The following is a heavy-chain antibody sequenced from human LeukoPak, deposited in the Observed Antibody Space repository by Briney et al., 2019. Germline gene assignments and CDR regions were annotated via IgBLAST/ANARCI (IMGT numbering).Heavy chain of an antibody. Sequence: GRSLRLSWAASGFTFSSYGMHWVRQAPGKGLEWVAVISYDGSNKYYADSVKGRFTISRDNCKNTLYLQMNSLRAEDTAVYYCAKDLPAATIYYYYGMDVWGQGTTVTVSS. V-gene: IGHV3-30*18. CDR2: ISYDGSNK. CDR1: GFTFSSYG. D-gene: IGHD2-2*01. J-gene: IGHJ6*02. CDR3: AKDLPAATIYYYYGMDV.